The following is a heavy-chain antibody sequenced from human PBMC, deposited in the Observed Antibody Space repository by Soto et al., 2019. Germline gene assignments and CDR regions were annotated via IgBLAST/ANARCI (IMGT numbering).Heavy chain of an antibody. D-gene: IGHD3-10*01. V-gene: IGHV3-48*03. CDR2: IDGSGTTK. J-gene: IGHJ4*02. CDR1: GFTFNDFE. Sequence: EVQLLESGGGLVQPGGSLRLSCGVSGFTFNDFEMNWVRQAPGKGLEWLAYIDGSGTTKKYADSVRGRFTISRDNPNNSLSLQMSSLSAADTAIYYCARGFGRFNYRGQGTLVSVSS. CDR3: ARGFGRFNY.